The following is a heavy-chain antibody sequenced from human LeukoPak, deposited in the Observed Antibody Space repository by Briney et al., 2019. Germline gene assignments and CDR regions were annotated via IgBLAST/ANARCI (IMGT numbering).Heavy chain of an antibody. CDR2: IYYSGST. V-gene: IGHV4-61*05. D-gene: IGHD3-3*01. CDR1: GGSISSSSYY. CDR3: ATQVPDDFWSGLGFDY. J-gene: IGHJ4*02. Sequence: PSETLSLTCTVSGGSISSSSYYWGWIRQPPGKGLEWIGYIYYSGSTNYNPSLKSRVTISVDTSKNQFSLKLSSVTAEDTAVYYCATQVPDDFWSGLGFDYWGQGTLVTVSS.